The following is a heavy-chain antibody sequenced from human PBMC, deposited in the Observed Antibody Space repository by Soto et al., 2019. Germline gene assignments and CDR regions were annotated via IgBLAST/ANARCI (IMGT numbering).Heavy chain of an antibody. CDR1: GGSFSGYH. J-gene: IGHJ4*02. V-gene: IGHV4-34*01. CDR3: ARIQGSDYSDPLDF. D-gene: IGHD4-17*01. Sequence: LPETLSLTCAVYGGSFSGYHWTWIRQPPGRGLDWIGEITHRGSPNYNPSLKSRVTISVDTSKNQFSLNLRSVTAADTAVYYCARIQGSDYSDPLDFWGQGTLVTVSS. CDR2: ITHRGSP.